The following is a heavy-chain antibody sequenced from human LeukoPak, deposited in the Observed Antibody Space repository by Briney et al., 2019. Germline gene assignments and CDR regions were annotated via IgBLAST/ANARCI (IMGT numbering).Heavy chain of an antibody. CDR2: MSSSDDGR. J-gene: IGHJ4*02. CDR3: AKSGLNRFDY. V-gene: IGHV3-23*01. Sequence: PGGSLRLSCATSGFSFSSYAMSWVRQAPGKGLEWVSAMSSSDDGRYYAASVRGRFTISRDTSRSTLYLQMNSLRAEDTAVYYCAKSGLNRFDYWGQGTLVTVSS. D-gene: IGHD2-15*01. CDR1: GFSFSSYA.